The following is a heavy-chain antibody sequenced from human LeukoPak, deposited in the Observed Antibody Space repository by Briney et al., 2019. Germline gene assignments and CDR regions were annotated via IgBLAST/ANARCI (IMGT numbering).Heavy chain of an antibody. J-gene: IGHJ3*02. CDR1: GFTLSSYS. V-gene: IGHV3-21*01. CDR2: ISSNSSYI. Sequence: GGSLRLSCAASGFTLSSYSMNWVRQAPGNGLEWVSSISSNSSYIYYADSVKGRFTISRDNAKNSLYLQMNSLRAEDTAVYYCARGGGRWFGDAFDIWGQGTMVTVSS. CDR3: ARGGGRWFGDAFDI. D-gene: IGHD4-23*01.